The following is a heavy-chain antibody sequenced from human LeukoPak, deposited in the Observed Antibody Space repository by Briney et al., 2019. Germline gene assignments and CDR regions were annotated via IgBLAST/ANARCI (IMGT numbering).Heavy chain of an antibody. Sequence: GGSLRLSCAASGFTFSSYGMHWVRQAPGKGLEWVAVISYDGSNKYYADSVKGRLTISRDNSKNTLYLQMNSLRAEDTAVYYCAKVQGRIQLWLDAFDIWGQGTMVTVSS. CDR2: ISYDGSNK. V-gene: IGHV3-30*18. CDR1: GFTFSSYG. CDR3: AKVQGRIQLWLDAFDI. J-gene: IGHJ3*02. D-gene: IGHD5-18*01.